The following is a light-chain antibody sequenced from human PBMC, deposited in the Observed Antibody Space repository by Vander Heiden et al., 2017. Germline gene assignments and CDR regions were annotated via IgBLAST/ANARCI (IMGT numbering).Light chain of an antibody. CDR1: QGISSY. Sequence: AIRMTQSPLSISASTGDRVPITCRASQGISSYLAWYQQKPGKAPKLLIDVASTLQSGVPSRFSGSGSGTDFTLTIGFLQSEDFASYYCQQYYNYPRTFGQGTKVEIK. J-gene: IGKJ1*01. CDR2: VAS. V-gene: IGKV1-8*01. CDR3: QQYYNYPRT.